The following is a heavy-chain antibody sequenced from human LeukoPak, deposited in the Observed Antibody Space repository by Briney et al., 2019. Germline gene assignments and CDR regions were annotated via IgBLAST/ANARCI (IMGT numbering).Heavy chain of an antibody. D-gene: IGHD1-7*01. V-gene: IGHV4-4*07. CDR3: ARDRRDKLPGDL. CDR1: GASISSHY. Sequence: SETLSLTCTVSGASISSHYWSWIRQPAGKGLEWIGRTHISGSTNYNPSLKSRVTMSLDTSKNQFSLRLSSVTAADTAMYYCARDRRDKLPGDLWGQGTMVTVSS. CDR2: THISGST. J-gene: IGHJ3*01.